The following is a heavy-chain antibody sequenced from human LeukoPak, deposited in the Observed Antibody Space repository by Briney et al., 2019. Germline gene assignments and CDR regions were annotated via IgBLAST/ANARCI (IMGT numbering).Heavy chain of an antibody. J-gene: IGHJ4*02. CDR2: ISYDGSNK. V-gene: IGHV3-30*07. Sequence: PGRSLRLSCAASGFTFCSYAMHWVRQAPGKGLEWVAVISYDGSNKYYADSVKGRFTISRDNSKNTLYLQMNSLRAEDTAVYYCARPDTLVRGVIIEPLDYRGQGTLVTVSS. D-gene: IGHD3-10*01. CDR1: GFTFCSYA. CDR3: ARPDTLVRGVIIEPLDY.